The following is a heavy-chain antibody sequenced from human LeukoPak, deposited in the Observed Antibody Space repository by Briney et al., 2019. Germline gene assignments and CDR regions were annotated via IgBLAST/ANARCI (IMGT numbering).Heavy chain of an antibody. CDR3: AGIAAAGTGY. CDR2: ISWNSGSI. D-gene: IGHD6-13*01. J-gene: IGHJ4*02. CDR1: GFTFDDYA. Sequence: PGGSLRLSCAASGFTFDDYAMHWVRQAPGKGLESVSGISWNSGSIGYADSVKCRFTISRENAKNSMYLQMNSLIAEDTALYYCAGIAAAGTGYWGQGTLVTVSS. V-gene: IGHV3-9*01.